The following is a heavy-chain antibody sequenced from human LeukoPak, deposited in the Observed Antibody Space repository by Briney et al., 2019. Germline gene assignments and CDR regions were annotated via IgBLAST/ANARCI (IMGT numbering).Heavy chain of an antibody. D-gene: IGHD4-17*01. CDR1: GGTINSYY. CDR2: IDYSGST. J-gene: IGHJ6*03. Sequence: SETLSLTCTVSGGTINSYYWSWIRQPPGKGLEWIGYIDYSGSTNYNPSLKSRVTISVDTSNNQFSLKLSSVTAADTAVYYCARAYGDYVGGYYYYYMDVWGKGTTVTVSS. V-gene: IGHV4-59*01. CDR3: ARAYGDYVGGYYYYYMDV.